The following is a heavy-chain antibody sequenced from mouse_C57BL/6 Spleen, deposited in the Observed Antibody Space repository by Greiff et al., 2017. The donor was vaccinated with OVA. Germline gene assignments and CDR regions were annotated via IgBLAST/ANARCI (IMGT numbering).Heavy chain of an antibody. D-gene: IGHD2-10*02. CDR3: ARGYGNYRYFNY. J-gene: IGHJ2*01. Sequence: QVQLQQSGPELVKPGASVKISCKASGYAFSSSWMNWVKQRPGKGLEWIGRIYTGDGDTNNNGKFKVKATLTADNTSITAYMQLSSLTSEDSTVYFCARGYGNYRYFNYWGQGTTLTVSS. CDR1: GYAFSSSW. V-gene: IGHV1-82*01. CDR2: IYTGDGDT.